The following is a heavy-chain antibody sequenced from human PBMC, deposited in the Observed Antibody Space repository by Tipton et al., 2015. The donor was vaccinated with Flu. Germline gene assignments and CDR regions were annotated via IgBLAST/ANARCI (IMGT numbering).Heavy chain of an antibody. J-gene: IGHJ4*02. D-gene: IGHD6-13*01. CDR2: IWYDGSNK. CDR1: GFTFSSYG. CDR3: ARFAIAAAGTYYFDY. V-gene: IGHV3-33*01. Sequence: SLRLSCAASGFTFSSYGMHWVRQAPGKGLEWVAVIWYDGSNKYYADSVKGRFTISRDNSKNPLYLHMNSLRAEDTAVYYCARFAIAAAGTYYFDYWGQGTLVTVSS.